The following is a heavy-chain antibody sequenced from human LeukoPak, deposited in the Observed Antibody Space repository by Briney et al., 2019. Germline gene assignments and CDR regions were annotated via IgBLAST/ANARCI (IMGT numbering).Heavy chain of an antibody. CDR3: AKPTGVSGWYYYFDY. J-gene: IGHJ4*02. D-gene: IGHD6-19*01. V-gene: IGHV3-23*01. CDR2: ISGSGGST. Sequence: GGSLRLSCAASGLTFSSHWMHWVRQAPGKGLVWVSAISGSGGSTYYADSVKGRFTISRDNSKNTLYLQMNSLRAEDTAVYYCAKPTGVSGWYYYFDYWGQGTLVTVSS. CDR1: GLTFSSHW.